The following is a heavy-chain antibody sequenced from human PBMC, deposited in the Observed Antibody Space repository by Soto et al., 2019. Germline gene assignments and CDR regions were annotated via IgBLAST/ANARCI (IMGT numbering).Heavy chain of an antibody. CDR2: IYYSGST. J-gene: IGHJ5*02. V-gene: IGHV4-59*01. CDR1: GGSISSYY. CDR3: ARAPGGP. D-gene: IGHD3-10*01. Sequence: SETLSFTCTVSGGSISSYYWSWIRQPPGKGLEWIGYIYYSGSTNYNPSLKSRVTISVDTSKNQFSLKLSSVTAADTAVYYCARAPGGPWGQGTLVTVSS.